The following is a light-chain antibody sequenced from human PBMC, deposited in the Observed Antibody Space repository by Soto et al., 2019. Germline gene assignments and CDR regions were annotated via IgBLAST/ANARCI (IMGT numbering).Light chain of an antibody. J-gene: IGKJ1*01. Sequence: EIVMTQSPPTLSMSPGERATLSCRASQSVSSNLAWYQQKPAQAPRLLIYGASTRAAGTPARFSGSGSGTEFTLTISSLQTEDFAVYFCQQYNNWLPWTFGQGTKVEIK. CDR1: QSVSSN. CDR2: GAS. V-gene: IGKV3-15*01. CDR3: QQYNNWLPWT.